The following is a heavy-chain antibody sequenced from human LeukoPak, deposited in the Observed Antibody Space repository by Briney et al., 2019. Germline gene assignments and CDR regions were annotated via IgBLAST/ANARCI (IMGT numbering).Heavy chain of an antibody. CDR1: GFSFSSHW. D-gene: IGHD6-13*01. V-gene: IGHV3-74*01. J-gene: IGHJ4*02. CDR2: IDSDGSST. CDR3: AREVYSSIWRHFDY. Sequence: GESLRLSCAASGFSFSSHWMHWVRQAPGKGLVWVSRIDSDGSSTVYADSVKGRFTVSRDYAKSTLYLQMNSLRAEDTAVYYCAREVYSSIWRHFDYWGPGSLVTVSS.